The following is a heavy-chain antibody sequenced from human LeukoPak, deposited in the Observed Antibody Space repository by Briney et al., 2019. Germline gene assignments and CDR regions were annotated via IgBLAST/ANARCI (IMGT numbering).Heavy chain of an antibody. CDR3: ARDQHPAAGTSNLSMT. J-gene: IGHJ5*02. CDR1: GGSISSYY. CDR2: IYYSGST. V-gene: IGHV4-59*12. Sequence: SETLSLTCTVSGGSISSYYWSWIRQPPGKGLEWIGYIYYSGSTNYNPSLKSRVTISVDTSKNQFSLQLNSVTPEDTAVYYCARDQHPAAGTSNLSMTWGQGTLVTVSS. D-gene: IGHD6-13*01.